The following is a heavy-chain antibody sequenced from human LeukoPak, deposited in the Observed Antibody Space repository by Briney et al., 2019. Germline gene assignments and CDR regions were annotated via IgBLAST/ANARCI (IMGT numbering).Heavy chain of an antibody. CDR2: IYYSGST. CDR1: GDSINSGGYY. CDR3: ARDSTICTGDCYPSHFDS. J-gene: IGHJ4*02. V-gene: IGHV4-31*03. Sequence: PPETLSLTCTVSGDSINSGGYYWSWIRQHPGKGLEWIGYIYYSGSTYYNPSLKGRVSISVDTSKNQFSLRLSSVTAADTAVYYCARDSTICTGDCYPSHFDSWGQGTLVTVSS. D-gene: IGHD2-21*02.